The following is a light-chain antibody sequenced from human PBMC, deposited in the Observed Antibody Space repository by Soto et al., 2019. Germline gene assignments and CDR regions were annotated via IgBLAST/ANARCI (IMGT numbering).Light chain of an antibody. CDR2: TGS. CDR3: QQSFSTPT. J-gene: IGKJ1*01. CDR1: QAIDSW. V-gene: IGKV1-39*01. Sequence: DIQMTQSPSSVSASVGDRVAITCRASQAIDSWLAWYQQKPGEAPKLLIFTGSLLHSGVPPRFSGSGSGTDFTLTISGLQSEDFATYYCQQSFSTPTFGQGTKVDIK.